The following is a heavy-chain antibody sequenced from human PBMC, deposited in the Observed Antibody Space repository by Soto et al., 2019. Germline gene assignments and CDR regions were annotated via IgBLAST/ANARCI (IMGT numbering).Heavy chain of an antibody. Sequence: SETLSLTCAVYGGSFSGYYWSWIRQPPGKWLEWIGEINHSGSTNYNPSLKSRVTISVDTSKSQFSLKLSSATAADTAVYYCARGPYGLDYWGQGXLVTVYS. CDR3: ARGPYGLDY. CDR1: GGSFSGYY. D-gene: IGHD3-10*01. V-gene: IGHV4-34*01. CDR2: INHSGST. J-gene: IGHJ4*02.